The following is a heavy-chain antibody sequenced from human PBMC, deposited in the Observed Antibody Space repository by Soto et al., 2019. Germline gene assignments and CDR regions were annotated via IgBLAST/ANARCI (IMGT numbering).Heavy chain of an antibody. CDR3: ARGTIPAFYGSGRPYNWFDP. Sequence: SETLSLTCTVSGGSISSGGYYWSWIRHHPGKGLEWIGYIYYSGSTYYNPSLKSRVTISVDTSKNQFSLKLSSVTAADTAVYYCARGTIPAFYGSGRPYNWFDPWGQGTLVTVSS. CDR2: IYYSGST. V-gene: IGHV4-31*03. J-gene: IGHJ5*02. CDR1: GGSISSGGYY. D-gene: IGHD3-10*01.